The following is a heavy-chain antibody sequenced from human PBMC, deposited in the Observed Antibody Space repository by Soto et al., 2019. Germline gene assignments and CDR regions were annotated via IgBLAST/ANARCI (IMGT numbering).Heavy chain of an antibody. Sequence: ASVKVSCKASGYTFTSYGISWVRQAPGQGLEWMGWISAYNGNTNYAQKLQGRVTMTTDTSTSTAYMELRSLRSDDTAVYYCARAGNLNYDILTGYYEDVWGQGTTVTVSS. CDR1: GYTFTSYG. D-gene: IGHD3-9*01. CDR2: ISAYNGNT. CDR3: ARAGNLNYDILTGYYEDV. J-gene: IGHJ6*02. V-gene: IGHV1-18*04.